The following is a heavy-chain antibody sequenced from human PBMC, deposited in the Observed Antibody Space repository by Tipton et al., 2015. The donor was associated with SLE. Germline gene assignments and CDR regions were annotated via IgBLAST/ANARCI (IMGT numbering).Heavy chain of an antibody. D-gene: IGHD3-10*01. CDR2: IYFTGRT. CDR1: GGSISSVTYY. CDR3: ATFRDMVQGVIGAFNI. V-gene: IGHV4-31*03. J-gene: IGHJ3*02. Sequence: TLSLTCTVSGGSISSVTYYWTWIRQHPGKGLEWIGYIYFTGRTYYNPSLKSRLTISLDTSKNQFSLKMSSVTAADTVVYYCATFRDMVQGVIGAFNIWGQGTMVTVSS.